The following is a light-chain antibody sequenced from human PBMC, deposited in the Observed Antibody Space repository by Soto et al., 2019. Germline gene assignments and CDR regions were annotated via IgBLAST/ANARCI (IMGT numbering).Light chain of an antibody. CDR3: GTWDSSLSAVV. CDR1: GSNIENNF. CDR2: DNY. Sequence: QSVLTQPPSVSAAPGQKVTISCSGSGSNIENNFVSWYQHLPGTAPKLLIFDNYKRPSGIPDRFSGSKSGTSATLDITAVQTGDEADYHCGTWDSSLSAVVFGRGTQLTVL. J-gene: IGLJ7*01. V-gene: IGLV1-51*01.